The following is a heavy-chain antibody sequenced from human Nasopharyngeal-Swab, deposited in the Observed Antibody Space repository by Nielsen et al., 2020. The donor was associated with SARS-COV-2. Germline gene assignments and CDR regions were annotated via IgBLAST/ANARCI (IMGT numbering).Heavy chain of an antibody. J-gene: IGHJ3*02. Sequence: GGSLRLSCAASGFTFDDYAMHWVRQAPGKGLEWVSGISWNSGSIGYADSVKGQFTISRDNAKNSLYLQMNSLRAEDTALYYCAKDIVRGVMDAFDIWGQGTMVTVSS. CDR3: AKDIVRGVMDAFDI. D-gene: IGHD3-10*02. V-gene: IGHV3-9*01. CDR1: GFTFDDYA. CDR2: ISWNSGSI.